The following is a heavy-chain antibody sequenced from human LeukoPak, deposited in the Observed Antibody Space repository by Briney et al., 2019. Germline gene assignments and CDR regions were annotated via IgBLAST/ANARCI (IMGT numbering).Heavy chain of an antibody. CDR3: ARAGGSIAVAGHDAFDI. D-gene: IGHD6-19*01. J-gene: IGHJ3*02. V-gene: IGHV3-33*01. CDR1: GFTFSSYG. Sequence: PGGSLRLSCAASGFTFSSYGMHWVRQAPGKGLEWVAVIWYDGSNKYYADSVKGRFTISRDNSKNTLCLQMNSLRAEDTAVYYCARAGGSIAVAGHDAFDIWGQGTMVTVSS. CDR2: IWYDGSNK.